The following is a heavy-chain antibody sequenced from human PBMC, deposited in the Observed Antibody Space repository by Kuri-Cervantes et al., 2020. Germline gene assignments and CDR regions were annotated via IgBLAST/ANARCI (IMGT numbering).Heavy chain of an antibody. CDR2: INHRGRT. Sequence: GSLRLSCAVYGGSFSGYYWSWIRQPPGKGLEWIGEINHRGRTNYNPSLKSRVTISVDTSKNQFSLKVTSVTAADTAVYYCASGLWANFDFWGQGTPVTVSS. V-gene: IGHV4-34*01. CDR1: GGSFSGYY. CDR3: ASGLWANFDF. J-gene: IGHJ4*02. D-gene: IGHD3-10*01.